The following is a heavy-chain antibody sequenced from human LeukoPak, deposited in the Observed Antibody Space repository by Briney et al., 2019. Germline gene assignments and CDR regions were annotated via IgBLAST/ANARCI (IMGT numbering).Heavy chain of an antibody. CDR1: GFTFSSYS. Sequence: GGSLRLSCAASGFTFSSYSMNWVRQAPGKGLEWVSSITGSSRYIYYADSVKGRFTISRDNAKNSLLLQMNSLRAEDTAVYYCAREYDFWSGYYGYWGQGTLVTVSS. CDR2: ITGSSRYI. CDR3: AREYDFWSGYYGY. D-gene: IGHD3-3*01. J-gene: IGHJ4*02. V-gene: IGHV3-21*01.